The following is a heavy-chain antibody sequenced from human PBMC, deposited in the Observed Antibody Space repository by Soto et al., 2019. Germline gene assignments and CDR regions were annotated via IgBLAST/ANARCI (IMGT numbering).Heavy chain of an antibody. CDR3: GYYRDSRAVHFDS. Sequence: EVQLVESGGGLVKPGESLRLSCTASGLTLTDAWMKWVRQAPGKGLEWVGRLKSKTNGGTADYAAPVRSRFTILRDDSKNMLYLQMSSLKTEATAVYYCGYYRDSRAVHFDSWGQGTLVTVSS. V-gene: IGHV3-15*07. D-gene: IGHD3-22*01. J-gene: IGHJ4*02. CDR1: GLTLTDAW. CDR2: LKSKTNGGTA.